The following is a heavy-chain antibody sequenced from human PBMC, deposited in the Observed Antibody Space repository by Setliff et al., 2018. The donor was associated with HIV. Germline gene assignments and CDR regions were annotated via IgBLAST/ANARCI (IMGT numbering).Heavy chain of an antibody. CDR3: ATRRFVTGLMTSSRSFEM. V-gene: IGHV4-34*01. Sequence: SGTLSLTCAVYGGSFSGYCWSWIRQSPGKGLEWIGEINHSANTIDNASLKGRVTLSGAASKCQFSLKLTSVTAAGTGVYYCATRRFVTGLMTSSRSFEMRGQGTMVTVSS. CDR2: INHSANT. CDR1: GGSFSGYC. J-gene: IGHJ3*02. D-gene: IGHD3-3*01.